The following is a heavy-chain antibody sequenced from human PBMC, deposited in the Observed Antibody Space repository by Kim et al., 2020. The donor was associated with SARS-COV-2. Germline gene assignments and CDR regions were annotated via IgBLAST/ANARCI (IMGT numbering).Heavy chain of an antibody. J-gene: IGHJ5*02. CDR3: AKDSHSSSWYNGFDP. V-gene: IGHV3-23*01. Sequence: GGSLRLSCAASGFTFSSYAMSWVRQAPGKGLEWVSAISGSGGSTYYADSVKGRFTISRDNSKNTLYLQMNSLRAEDTAVYYCAKDSHSSSWYNGFDPWGQGTLVTVSS. D-gene: IGHD6-13*01. CDR2: ISGSGGST. CDR1: GFTFSSYA.